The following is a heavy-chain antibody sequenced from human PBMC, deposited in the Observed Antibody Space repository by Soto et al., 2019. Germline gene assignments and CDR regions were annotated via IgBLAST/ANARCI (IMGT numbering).Heavy chain of an antibody. V-gene: IGHV3-33*01. CDR3: ARDRGRSSGWTGY. J-gene: IGHJ4*02. Sequence: QVQLVESGGGVVQPGRSLRLSCAASGFTFSSYGMHWVRQAPGKGLEWVAVIWYDGSNKYYADSVKGRFTISRDNSKNTRYLQMNSLRAEDTAVYYCARDRGRSSGWTGYWGQGTLVTVSS. D-gene: IGHD6-19*01. CDR2: IWYDGSNK. CDR1: GFTFSSYG.